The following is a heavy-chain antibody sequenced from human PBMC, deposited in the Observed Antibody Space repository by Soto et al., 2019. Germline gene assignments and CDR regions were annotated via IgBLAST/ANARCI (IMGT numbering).Heavy chain of an antibody. Sequence: EVQLVESGGGLVQPGGSLRLSCAASGFTVSSNYMSWVRQAPGKGLEWVSVIYSGGSTYYADSVKGRFTISRDNSKNTLYLQMISLRAEDTAVYYCARAWFGDSRFDYWGQGTLVTVSS. CDR1: GFTVSSNY. J-gene: IGHJ4*02. V-gene: IGHV3-66*01. CDR2: IYSGGST. D-gene: IGHD3-10*01. CDR3: ARAWFGDSRFDY.